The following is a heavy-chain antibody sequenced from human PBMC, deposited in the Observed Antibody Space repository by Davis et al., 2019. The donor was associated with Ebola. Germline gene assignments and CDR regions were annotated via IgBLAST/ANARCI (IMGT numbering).Heavy chain of an antibody. V-gene: IGHV3-11*01. CDR1: GFTVSSNY. CDR2: ISSSGSTI. CDR3: ARVMSGSSGWTYYYGMDV. D-gene: IGHD6-19*01. J-gene: IGHJ6*02. Sequence: GGSLRLSCAASGFTVSSNYMSWIRQAPGKGLEWVSYISSSGSTIYYADSVKGRFTISRDNAKNSLYLQMNSLRAEDTAVYYCARVMSGSSGWTYYYGMDVWSQGTTVTVSS.